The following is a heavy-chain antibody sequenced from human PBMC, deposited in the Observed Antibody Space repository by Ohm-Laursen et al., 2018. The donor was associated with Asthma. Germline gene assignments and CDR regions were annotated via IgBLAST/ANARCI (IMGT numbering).Heavy chain of an antibody. V-gene: IGHV4-34*01. D-gene: IGHD2-8*02. J-gene: IGHJ1*01. CDR3: ARGWWH. CDR1: GGSFSGYY. CDR2: INHSGST. Sequence: TLSLTCSVYGGSFSGYYWSWIRQPPGKGLEWIGEINHSGSTNYNPSLKSRVTISVDTSKNQFSLKLSSVTAADTAVYYCARGWWHWGQGTLVTVSS.